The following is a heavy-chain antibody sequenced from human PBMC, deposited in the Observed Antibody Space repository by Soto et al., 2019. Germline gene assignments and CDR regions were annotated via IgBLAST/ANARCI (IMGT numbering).Heavy chain of an antibody. CDR1: GFTFSSYD. J-gene: IGHJ4*02. CDR3: ARDKGQLAFDY. Sequence: EVQLVESGGGLVQPGGSLRLSCAASGFTFSSYDMHWVRQATGKGLEWVSAIGTAGDTYYPGSVTGRFTISRENAKNSLYLQMNSRRAEDTAVYYCARDKGQLAFDYWGQGTLVTVSS. D-gene: IGHD6-6*01. V-gene: IGHV3-13*01. CDR2: IGTAGDT.